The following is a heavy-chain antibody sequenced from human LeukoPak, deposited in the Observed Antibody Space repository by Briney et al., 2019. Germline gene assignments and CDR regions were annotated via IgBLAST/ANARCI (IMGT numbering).Heavy chain of an antibody. D-gene: IGHD3-10*01. J-gene: IGHJ4*02. CDR2: IKQDGSEK. CDR3: ASIVEEFGELLYDY. Sequence: GGSLRPSCAASEFTFSSYSMNWVRQAPGRGLEWVANIKQDGSEKYYVDSVKGRFTISRDSTKNSLYLQMNSLRAEDTAVYYCASIVEEFGELLYDYWGQGTLVTVSS. CDR1: EFTFSSYS. V-gene: IGHV3-7*01.